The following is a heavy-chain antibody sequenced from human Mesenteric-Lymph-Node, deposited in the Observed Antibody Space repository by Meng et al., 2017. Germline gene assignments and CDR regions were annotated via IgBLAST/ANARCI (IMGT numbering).Heavy chain of an antibody. CDR1: GGSFSGYY. V-gene: IGHV4-34*01. CDR2: IYYSGST. Sequence: SETLSLTCAVYGGSFSGYYWSWIRQPPGKGLEWIGNIYYSGSTYYNPSLKSRVTILVDTSNNQFSLKLSSVTAADTAVYYCARVDYYGSGHYYFDYWGQGTLVTVSS. CDR3: ARVDYYGSGHYYFDY. J-gene: IGHJ4*02. D-gene: IGHD3-10*01.